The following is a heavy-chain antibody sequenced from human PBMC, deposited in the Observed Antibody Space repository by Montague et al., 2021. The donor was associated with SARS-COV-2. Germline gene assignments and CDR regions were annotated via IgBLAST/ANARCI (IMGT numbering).Heavy chain of an antibody. D-gene: IGHD7-27*01. CDR1: GGSISSYY. V-gene: IGHV4-59*01. CDR2: IYYTGSV. Sequence: SETLSLTCTVSGGSISSYYWSWIRQPPGKGLEWIGYIYYTGSVNYNPSLKSRVTISVDTSKNQFSLKLSSVTAADTAAYYCARGSGDYWGQGTLVTVSS. J-gene: IGHJ4*02. CDR3: ARGSGDY.